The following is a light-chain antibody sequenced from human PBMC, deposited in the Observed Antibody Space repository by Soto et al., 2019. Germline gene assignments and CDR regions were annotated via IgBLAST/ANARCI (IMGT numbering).Light chain of an antibody. CDR3: QQYGSSGT. V-gene: IGKV3-15*01. CDR1: RGISSN. CDR2: DAS. J-gene: IGKJ1*01. Sequence: IVMTQSPATLSVSPGERATLSCRASRGISSNLAWYQQKPGQAPRLLIYDASTRATGIPARFSGSGSGTGFTLTISRLEPEDFAVYYCQQYGSSGTFGQGTKVDI.